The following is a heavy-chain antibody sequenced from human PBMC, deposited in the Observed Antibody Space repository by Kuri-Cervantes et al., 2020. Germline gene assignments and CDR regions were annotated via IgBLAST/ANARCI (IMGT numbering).Heavy chain of an antibody. V-gene: IGHV4-34*01. CDR3: ARSRGRWLQLGAFDI. D-gene: IGHD5-24*01. J-gene: IGHJ3*02. Sequence: SETLSLTCAVYGGSFSGYYWSWIRQPPGKGLEWIGEINHSGSTNYNPSLKSRVTISVDTSKNQFSLKLSSVTAADTAVYYCARSRGRWLQLGAFDIWGQGTMVTVSS. CDR2: INHSGST. CDR1: GGSFSGYY.